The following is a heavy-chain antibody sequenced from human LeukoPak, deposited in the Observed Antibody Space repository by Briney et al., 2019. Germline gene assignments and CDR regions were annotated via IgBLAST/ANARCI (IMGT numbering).Heavy chain of an antibody. CDR2: ISYDGSNK. CDR3: AKDGRHLQWPTDYYFDY. V-gene: IGHV3-30*18. CDR1: GFTFSSYG. J-gene: IGHJ4*02. Sequence: GGSLRLSCAASGFTFSSYGMHWVRQAPGKGLEWVAVISYDGSNKYYADSVKGRFTISRDNSKNTLYLQMNSLRAEDTAVYYCAKDGRHLQWPTDYYFDYWGQGTLVTVSS. D-gene: IGHD6-19*01.